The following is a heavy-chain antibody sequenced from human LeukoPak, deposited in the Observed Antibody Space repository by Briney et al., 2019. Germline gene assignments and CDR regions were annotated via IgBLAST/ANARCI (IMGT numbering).Heavy chain of an antibody. D-gene: IGHD4-17*01. J-gene: IGHJ5*02. CDR3: ARGFGDYGNWFDP. Sequence: ASVKVPCKASVYTFTGYYMHWVRQAPGQGLDWMGWINPNSGGTNYAQKFQGRVTMTRDTSISTAHMELSRLRSDDTAVYYCARGFGDYGNWFDPWGQGTLVTVSS. CDR1: VYTFTGYY. CDR2: INPNSGGT. V-gene: IGHV1-2*02.